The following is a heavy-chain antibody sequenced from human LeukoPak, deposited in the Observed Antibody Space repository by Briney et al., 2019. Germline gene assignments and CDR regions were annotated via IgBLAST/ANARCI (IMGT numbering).Heavy chain of an antibody. CDR1: GGSISSYY. J-gene: IGHJ6*03. CDR2: IYYSGST. V-gene: IGHV4-59*01. Sequence: SETLSLTCTVSGGSISSYYWSWIRQPPGKGLEWIGYIYYSGSTNYNPSLKSRGTISVDTSKNQFSLKLSSVTAADTAVYYCARVPLDIVVVPAAMVGRNYYYYYMDVWGKGTTVTVSS. D-gene: IGHD2-2*03. CDR3: ARVPLDIVVVPAAMVGRNYYYYYMDV.